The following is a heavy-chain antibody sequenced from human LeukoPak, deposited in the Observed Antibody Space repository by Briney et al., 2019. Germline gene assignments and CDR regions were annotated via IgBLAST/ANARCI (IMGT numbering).Heavy chain of an antibody. J-gene: IGHJ5*02. CDR2: ISAYNGNT. Sequence: GASVKVSCKASGYTFTSYGISWVRQAPGQGLEWMGWISAYNGNTNYAQKLQGRVTMTTDTSTSTAYMELRSLRSDDTAVYYCATAYDIVVVPAAIERIFDPWGQGTLVTVSS. D-gene: IGHD2-2*02. CDR3: ATAYDIVVVPAAIERIFDP. CDR1: GYTFTSYG. V-gene: IGHV1-18*01.